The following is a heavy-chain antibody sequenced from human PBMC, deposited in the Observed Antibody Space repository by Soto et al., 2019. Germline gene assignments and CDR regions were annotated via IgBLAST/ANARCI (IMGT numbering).Heavy chain of an antibody. V-gene: IGHV3-21*01. Sequence: EVQLVESGGGLVKPGGSLRLSCAASGFTFSSYSMNWVRQAPGKGLEWVSSISSSSSYIYYADSVKGRFTISRDNAKNSRYRQMNSLIAEGTAVYYCARDSPYYYDSSGSFDYWGQGTLVTVSS. J-gene: IGHJ4*02. CDR2: ISSSSSYI. D-gene: IGHD3-22*01. CDR3: ARDSPYYYDSSGSFDY. CDR1: GFTFSSYS.